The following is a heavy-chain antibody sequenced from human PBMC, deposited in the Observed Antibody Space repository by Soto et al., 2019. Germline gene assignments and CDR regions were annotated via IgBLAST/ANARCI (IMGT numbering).Heavy chain of an antibody. CDR2: INHSGST. CDR3: ARDVDTELDETVEY. CDR1: GGSFSGYY. Sequence: SDTLSLTCAFYGGSFSGYYWSWIRRPPGKGLEWIGEINHSGSTNYNPSLKSRVTISVDTSKNQFSLKLSSVTAADTALDYCARDVDTELDETVEYCGQGPMVT. J-gene: IGHJ4*02. D-gene: IGHD5-18*01. V-gene: IGHV4-34*01.